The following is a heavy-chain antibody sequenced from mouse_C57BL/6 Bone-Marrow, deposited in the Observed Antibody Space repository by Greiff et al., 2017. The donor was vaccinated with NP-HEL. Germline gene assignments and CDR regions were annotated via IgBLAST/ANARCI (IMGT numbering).Heavy chain of an antibody. J-gene: IGHJ2*01. D-gene: IGHD6-1*01. V-gene: IGHV1-80*01. CDR2: IYPGDGDT. CDR3: ARGAVASLHYFDY. CDR1: GYAFSSYW. Sequence: VQLQQSGAELVKPGASVKISCKASGYAFSSYWMNWVKQRPGTGLEWIGQIYPGDGDTNYNGKFKGKATLTADKSSSTAYMQLSSLTSEDSAVYFCARGAVASLHYFDYWGQGTTLTVSS.